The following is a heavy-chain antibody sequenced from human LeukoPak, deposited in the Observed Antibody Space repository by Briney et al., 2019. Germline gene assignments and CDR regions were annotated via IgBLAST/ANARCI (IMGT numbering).Heavy chain of an antibody. CDR3: ASALMVADAFDI. CDR1: GGTFSSYA. J-gene: IGHJ3*02. D-gene: IGHD4/OR15-4a*01. CDR2: IITIFGTA. V-gene: IGHV1-69*05. Sequence: SVKLSCKAAGGTFSSYAISRVRQAPGQGLEWMGGIITIFGTANYAQKFQGRVTITTDESTSTAYMELSSLRSEDTAVYYCASALMVADAFDIWGQGTMVTVSS.